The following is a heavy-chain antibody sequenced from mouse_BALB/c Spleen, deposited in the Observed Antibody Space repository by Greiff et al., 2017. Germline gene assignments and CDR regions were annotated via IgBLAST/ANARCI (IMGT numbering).Heavy chain of an antibody. V-gene: IGHV2-5-1*01. CDR3: AKRARYAMDY. J-gene: IGHJ4*01. CDR2: IWRGGST. CDR1: GFSLTSYG. Sequence: VQLQESGPSLVQPSQSLSITCTVSGFSLTSYGVHWVRQSPGKGLEWLGVIWRGGSTDYNEAFMSRLSITKDNSKSQVFFKVNSLQADDTAIYYCAKRARYAMDYWGQGTSVTVSS.